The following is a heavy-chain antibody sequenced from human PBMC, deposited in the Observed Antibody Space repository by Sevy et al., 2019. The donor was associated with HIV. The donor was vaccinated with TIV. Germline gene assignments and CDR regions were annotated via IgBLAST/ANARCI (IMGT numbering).Heavy chain of an antibody. CDR1: GFIFGNHA. D-gene: IGHD2-15*01. Sequence: GGSLRLSCAASGFIFGNHAMSWVRQTPGKGLEWVSGITGTGSTTYYMDSVKGRFTISRDNSKNTLYLQMNSLRAEDTAVYYCAKDLGWPLWGQGTLVTVSS. CDR3: AKDLGWPL. J-gene: IGHJ4*02. CDR2: ITGTGSTT. V-gene: IGHV3-23*01.